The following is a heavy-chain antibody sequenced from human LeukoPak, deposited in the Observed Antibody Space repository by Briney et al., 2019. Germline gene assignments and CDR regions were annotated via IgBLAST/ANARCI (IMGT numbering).Heavy chain of an antibody. Sequence: ASVKVSCKASGYTFTSYYMHWVRQAPGQGLEWMGIINPSGGSTSYAQKFQGRVTMTRDMSTSTVYMELSSLRSEDTAVYYCARVPPYYDFWSGYYTIYYFDYWGQGTLVTVSS. J-gene: IGHJ4*02. V-gene: IGHV1-46*01. CDR3: ARVPPYYDFWSGYYTIYYFDY. CDR2: INPSGGST. D-gene: IGHD3-3*01. CDR1: GYTFTSYY.